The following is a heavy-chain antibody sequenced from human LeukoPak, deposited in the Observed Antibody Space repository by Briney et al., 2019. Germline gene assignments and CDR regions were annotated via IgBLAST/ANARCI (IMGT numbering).Heavy chain of an antibody. CDR2: TYYRSKLYN. J-gene: IGHJ4*02. Sequence: SQTLSLTCAISGDIVSSNSAAWNWIRQSPSRGLEWLGRTYYRSKLYNDYAVSVKNRITINPDTSKNQFSLQLNSVTPEDTAVYYCASSYDSSGYAPWDWGQGTLVTVSS. D-gene: IGHD3-22*01. CDR3: ASSYDSSGYAPWD. CDR1: GDIVSSNSAA. V-gene: IGHV6-1*01.